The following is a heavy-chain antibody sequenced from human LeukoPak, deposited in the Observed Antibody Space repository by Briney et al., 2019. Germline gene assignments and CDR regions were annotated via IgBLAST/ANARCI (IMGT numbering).Heavy chain of an antibody. Sequence: GGSLRLSCAASGLTFTNYAMSWVRQAPGKGLEWVSGMSSRGVSTYYADSVKGRFTISSDNSKNTLYLQMNSLRAEDTAIYYCAKDCNGGNCYIDYWGQGTLVTVAS. V-gene: IGHV3-23*01. J-gene: IGHJ4*02. CDR2: MSSRGVST. D-gene: IGHD2-15*01. CDR1: GLTFTNYA. CDR3: AKDCNGGNCYIDY.